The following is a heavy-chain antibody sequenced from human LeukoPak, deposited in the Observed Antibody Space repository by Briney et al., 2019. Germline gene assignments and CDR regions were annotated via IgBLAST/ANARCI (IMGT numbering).Heavy chain of an antibody. CDR2: INPSGGST. Sequence: ASVNVSCKASGYTFTSYYMHWVRQAPGQGLEWMGIINPSGGSTSYAQKFQGRVTMTRDKSTSTVYMELSSLRSEDTAVYYCARDSYSSSTYYYYGMDVWGQGTTVTVSS. J-gene: IGHJ6*01. CDR3: ARDSYSSSTYYYYGMDV. CDR1: GYTFTSYY. V-gene: IGHV1-46*01. D-gene: IGHD6-13*01.